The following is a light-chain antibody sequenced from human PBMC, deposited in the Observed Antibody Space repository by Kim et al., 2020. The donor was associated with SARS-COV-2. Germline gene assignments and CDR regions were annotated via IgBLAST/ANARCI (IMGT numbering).Light chain of an antibody. CDR2: YES. J-gene: IGLJ3*02. Sequence: AAGRGNRIPWGGDKIGRKRERWYEQKPGQAGVLVIYYESDRPSGRPERLAGSNSGKTATLTISRVEAGDEADYYCQVWDSSSDHPVFGGGTQLTVL. CDR3: QVWDSSSDHPV. CDR1: KIGRKR. V-gene: IGLV3-21*04.